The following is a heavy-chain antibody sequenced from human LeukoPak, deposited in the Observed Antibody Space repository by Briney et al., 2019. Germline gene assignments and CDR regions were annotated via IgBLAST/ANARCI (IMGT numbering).Heavy chain of an antibody. CDR2: ISSSGSTI. V-gene: IGHV3-48*04. CDR3: AELGITMIGGV. D-gene: IGHD3-10*02. Sequence: PGGSLRLSCAASGFAFSSYWMSWVRQAPGKGLEWVSYISSSGSTIYYADSVKGRFTISRDNAKNSLYLQMNSLRAEDTAVYYCAELGITMIGGVWGKGTTVTISS. J-gene: IGHJ6*04. CDR1: GFAFSSYW.